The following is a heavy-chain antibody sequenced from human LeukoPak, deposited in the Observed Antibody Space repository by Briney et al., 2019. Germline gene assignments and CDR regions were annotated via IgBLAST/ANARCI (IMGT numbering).Heavy chain of an antibody. D-gene: IGHD2-2*01. CDR1: GFTFSSYG. CDR3: ASSVVVPAAIDY. J-gene: IGHJ4*02. V-gene: IGHV3-30*02. CDR2: IRYDGSNK. Sequence: PGVSLRLSCAASGFTFSSYGMHWVRQAPGKGLEWVAFIRYDGSNKYYADSVKGRFTISRDNSKNTLYLQMNSLRAEDTAVYYCASSVVVPAAIDYWGQGTLVTVSS.